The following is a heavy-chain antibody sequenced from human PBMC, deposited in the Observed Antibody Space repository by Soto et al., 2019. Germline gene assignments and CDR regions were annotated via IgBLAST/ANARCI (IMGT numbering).Heavy chain of an antibody. CDR1: GYTFTSYA. CDR3: ARGGWVAGTSWFDP. J-gene: IGHJ5*02. D-gene: IGHD6-19*01. CDR2: INAGNGNT. V-gene: IGHV1-3*01. Sequence: QVQLVQSGAEVKKPGASVKVSCKASGYTFTSYAMHWVRQAPGQRLEWMGWINAGNGNTKYSQKFQGRVTITRDTSASTAYTELSSLRSEDTAVYYCARGGWVAGTSWFDPWGQGTLVTVSS.